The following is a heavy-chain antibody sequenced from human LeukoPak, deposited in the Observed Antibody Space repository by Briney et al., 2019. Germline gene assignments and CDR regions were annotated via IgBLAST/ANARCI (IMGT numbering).Heavy chain of an antibody. D-gene: IGHD3-3*01. CDR3: AGAESGPTAFFDY. J-gene: IGHJ4*02. Sequence: PSETLSLTCTVSGGSLSSRSHYWGCIPRFPGKGLQWIASVYFTGSTYYNPSLTSRATVSVDTSKNQFSLKLSSVTAADTAVYYCAGAESGPTAFFDYWGQGTLVTVSS. CDR2: VYFTGST. CDR1: GGSLSSRSHY. V-gene: IGHV4-39*01.